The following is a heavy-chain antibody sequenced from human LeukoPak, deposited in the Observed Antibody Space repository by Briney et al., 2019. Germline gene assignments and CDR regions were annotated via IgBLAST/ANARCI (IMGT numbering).Heavy chain of an antibody. J-gene: IGHJ4*02. V-gene: IGHV1-8*01. CDR3: ARVARRQPPDY. CDR1: GYTFTSYD. CDR2: MNPNSGNT. Sequence: PRASVKVSCKASGYTFTSYDINWVRQATGQGLEWMGWMNPNSGNTGYAQKFQGRVTMTGNTSISTAYMELSSLRSEDTAVYYCARVARRQPPDYWGQGTLSPSPQ. D-gene: IGHD1-1*01.